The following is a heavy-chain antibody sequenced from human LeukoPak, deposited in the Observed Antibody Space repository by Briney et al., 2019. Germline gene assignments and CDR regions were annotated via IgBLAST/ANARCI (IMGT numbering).Heavy chain of an antibody. V-gene: IGHV4-30-2*01. D-gene: IGHD1-26*01. CDR1: GGSISSGGYY. J-gene: IGHJ5*02. CDR2: IYHSGST. Sequence: PSETLSLTCTVSGGSISSGGYYWSWIRQPPGKGLEWIGYIYHSGSTYYNPSLKSRVTISVDRSKNQFSLKLSSVTAADTAVYYCARGQWELLEEGGYNWFDPWGQGTLVTVSS. CDR3: ARGQWELLEEGGYNWFDP.